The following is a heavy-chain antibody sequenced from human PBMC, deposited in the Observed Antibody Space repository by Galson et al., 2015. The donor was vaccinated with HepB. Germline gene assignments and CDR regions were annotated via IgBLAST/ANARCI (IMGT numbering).Heavy chain of an antibody. Sequence: SLRLSCAASGFTFSSYDLSWVRQAPGKGLEWVSSISRSGDNTYYADSVKGRFTISRDNSKNTLYLQMNSLKDEDTAVYYCAKENSGFVSWGQGTLVTVSS. CDR1: GFTFSSYD. CDR2: ISRSGDNT. D-gene: IGHD1-26*01. J-gene: IGHJ4*02. CDR3: AKENSGFVS. V-gene: IGHV3-23*01.